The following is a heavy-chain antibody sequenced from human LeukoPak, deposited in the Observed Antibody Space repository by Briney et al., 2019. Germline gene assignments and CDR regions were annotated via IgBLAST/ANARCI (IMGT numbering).Heavy chain of an antibody. Sequence: GGSLRLSCAASGFTFSSYAMSWVRQAPGKGLGWVSVISGSGGGIYYADSVKGRFTISRDNSKNTLYLQMNSLRAEDTAVYYCAKGSPIYYFDYWGRGTLVTVSS. J-gene: IGHJ4*02. CDR3: AKGSPIYYFDY. D-gene: IGHD2-21*01. CDR2: ISGSGGGI. V-gene: IGHV3-23*01. CDR1: GFTFSSYA.